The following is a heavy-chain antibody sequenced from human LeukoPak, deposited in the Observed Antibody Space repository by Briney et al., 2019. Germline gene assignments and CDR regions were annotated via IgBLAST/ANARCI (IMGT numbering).Heavy chain of an antibody. D-gene: IGHD5-24*01. CDR2: IHYSGST. CDR3: ARVWEDGYNSMIWGAFDI. CDR1: GGSISSYY. J-gene: IGHJ3*02. V-gene: IGHV4-59*01. Sequence: PSETLSLTCTVSGGSISSYYWSWIRQPPGKGLEWIGYIHYSGSTNYNPSLKSRVTISVDTSKNQFSLKLSSVTAADTAVYYCARVWEDGYNSMIWGAFDIWGQGTMVTVSS.